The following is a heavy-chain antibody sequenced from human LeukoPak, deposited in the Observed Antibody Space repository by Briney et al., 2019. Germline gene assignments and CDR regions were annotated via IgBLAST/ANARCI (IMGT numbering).Heavy chain of an antibody. Sequence: GASVKVSCQACGYTFPRHYLHWVRQAPGQGLEWMGWINLNSGGTNYAQKFQGRVTMTRDTSISTAYMELSRLRSDDTAVYYCARVRGVRCLQERDAFDIWGQGTMVTVSS. V-gene: IGHV1-2*02. D-gene: IGHD5-24*01. CDR3: ARVRGVRCLQERDAFDI. J-gene: IGHJ3*02. CDR1: GYTFPRHY. CDR2: INLNSGGT.